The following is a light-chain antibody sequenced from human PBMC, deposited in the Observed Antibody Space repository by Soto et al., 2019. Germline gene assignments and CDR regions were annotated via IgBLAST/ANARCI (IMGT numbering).Light chain of an antibody. CDR1: SSDVRSYNY. V-gene: IGLV2-14*01. CDR2: GVS. J-gene: IGLJ2*01. CDR3: STYTSTTPLGV. Sequence: QSVLTQPPSASGTPGQRVTISCTGISSDVRSYNYVSWYQHHPGQAPKLLVYGVSNRPSGVSNRFSGSKSANTASLTISGLQAEDEADYYCSTYTSTTPLGVFGGGTKLTVL.